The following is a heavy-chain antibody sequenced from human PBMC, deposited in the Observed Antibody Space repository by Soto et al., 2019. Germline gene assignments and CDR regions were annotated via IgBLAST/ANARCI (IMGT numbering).Heavy chain of an antibody. CDR3: AGGQYYFDY. CDR1: GFPFSSYG. Sequence: QVQLVESGGGVVQPGRSLRLSCAASGFPFSSYGMHWVRQAPGKGLDWVALISYDGSKKYYADSVKGRFTISRDNSKLTLYLQMSSLRAEDTAVYYCAGGQYYFDYCGQGTLVSVSS. J-gene: IGHJ4*02. D-gene: IGHD2-15*01. CDR2: ISYDGSKK. V-gene: IGHV3-30*03.